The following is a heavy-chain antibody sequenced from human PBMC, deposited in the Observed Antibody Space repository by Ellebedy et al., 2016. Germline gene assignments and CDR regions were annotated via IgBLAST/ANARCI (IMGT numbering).Heavy chain of an antibody. D-gene: IGHD3-16*01. CDR2: ISSTGSDI. J-gene: IGHJ5*02. Sequence: GGSLRLSXAASASTFSDYTMNWVRQAPGKGLEWVSFISSTGSDIYYRDSVKGRFTISRDNAKNSLYLQMNSLRVEDTAVYYCVRGVGGTSLNWFDPWGQGTLVTVSS. CDR3: VRGVGGTSLNWFDP. CDR1: ASTFSDYT. V-gene: IGHV3-21*06.